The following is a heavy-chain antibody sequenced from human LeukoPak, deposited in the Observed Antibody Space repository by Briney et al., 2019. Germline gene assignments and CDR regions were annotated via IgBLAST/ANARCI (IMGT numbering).Heavy chain of an antibody. D-gene: IGHD2-2*01. CDR2: IKEDGSEK. CDR3: ARDSAPLLSYYYGMDV. Sequence: GGSLRLSCAASGLTFSSYWMSWVRQAPGKGLEGVANIKEDGSEKYYVDSVKGRFTISRDNAKNSLCLQMNSLRAEDTAVYYCARDSAPLLSYYYGMDVWGQGTTVTVSS. CDR1: GLTFSSYW. V-gene: IGHV3-7*04. J-gene: IGHJ6*02.